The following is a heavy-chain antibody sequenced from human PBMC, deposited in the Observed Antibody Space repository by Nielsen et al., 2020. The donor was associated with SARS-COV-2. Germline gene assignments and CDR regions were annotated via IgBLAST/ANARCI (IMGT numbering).Heavy chain of an antibody. J-gene: IGHJ3*02. CDR3: ASVLQRWLQQWGAFDI. CDR2: IKSKTDGGTT. Sequence: VREAPGKGLEWVGRIKSKTDGGTTDYAAPVKGRFTISRDDSKNTLYLQMNSLKTEDTAVYYCASVLQRWLQQWGAFDIWGQGTMVTVSS. D-gene: IGHD5-24*01. V-gene: IGHV3-15*01.